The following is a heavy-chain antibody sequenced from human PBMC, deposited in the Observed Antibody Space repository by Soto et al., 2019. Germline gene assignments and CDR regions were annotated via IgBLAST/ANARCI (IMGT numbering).Heavy chain of an antibody. V-gene: IGHV1-69*13. D-gene: IGHD6-19*01. CDR1: GGTFSSYA. Sequence: SVKVSCKASGGTFSSYAISWVRQAPGQGLEWMGGIIPIFGTANYAQKFQGRVTITADESTSTAYMELSSLRSEDTAVYYCARGGGGGWYYYSYGRAVGAQGTTVTVPS. CDR2: IIPIFGTA. J-gene: IGHJ6*02. CDR3: ARGGGGGWYYYSYGRAV.